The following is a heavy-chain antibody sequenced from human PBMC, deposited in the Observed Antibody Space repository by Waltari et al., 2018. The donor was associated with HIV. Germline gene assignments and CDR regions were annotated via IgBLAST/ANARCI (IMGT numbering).Heavy chain of an antibody. CDR2: ISSDGSTT. V-gene: IGHV3-74*01. Sequence: EVQLVESGGGLVQPGGCLRHSCAASGFTFRSYWMHWVRQAPGKGLVWVSCISSDGSTTNYADSVKGRLTISRDNAKNTLYLQMNSLRADDTAVYYCARENTMTYYDALDIWGQGTMVTVSS. D-gene: IGHD4-17*01. CDR3: ARENTMTYYDALDI. CDR1: GFTFRSYW. J-gene: IGHJ3*02.